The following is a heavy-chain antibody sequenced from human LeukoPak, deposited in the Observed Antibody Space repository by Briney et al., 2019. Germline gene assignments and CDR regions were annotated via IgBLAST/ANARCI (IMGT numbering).Heavy chain of an antibody. J-gene: IGHJ4*02. Sequence: KPGGSLRLSCAASGFTFSSYSMNWVRQAPGKGLEWVSSISSGSSYIYYADSVKGRFTISRENAKNSLYLQMDSLRAEDTAVYYCARLTGNYGDYWGQGTLVTVSS. D-gene: IGHD3-10*01. V-gene: IGHV3-21*01. CDR3: ARLTGNYGDY. CDR1: GFTFSSYS. CDR2: ISSGSSYI.